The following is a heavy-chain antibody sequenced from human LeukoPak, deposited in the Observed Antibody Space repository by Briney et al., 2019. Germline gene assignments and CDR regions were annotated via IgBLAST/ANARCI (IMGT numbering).Heavy chain of an antibody. CDR1: GYTLTELS. CDR3: ARLPLPDPDYYYYYMDV. CDR2: FDPEDGET. V-gene: IGHV1-24*01. Sequence: ASVKVSCKVSGYTLTELSMHWVRQAPGKGLEWMGGFDPEDGETIYAQKFQGRVTMTTDTSTSTAYMELRSLRSDDTAVYYCARLPLPDPDYYYYYMDVWGKGTTVTVSS. J-gene: IGHJ6*03. D-gene: IGHD2-21*01.